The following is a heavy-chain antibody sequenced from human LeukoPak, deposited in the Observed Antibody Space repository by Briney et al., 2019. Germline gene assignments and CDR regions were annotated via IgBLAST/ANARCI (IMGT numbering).Heavy chain of an antibody. V-gene: IGHV1-46*01. Sequence: ASVKVSCKASGYTFTSYYMHWVRQAPGQGLEWMGIINPSGGSTSYAQKFQGRVTMTRDMSTSTVYMELSSLRSEDTAVYYCARDLASLDVIDVWGKGTTVTVSS. CDR3: ARDLASLDVIDV. J-gene: IGHJ6*03. CDR1: GYTFTSYY. CDR2: INPSGGST.